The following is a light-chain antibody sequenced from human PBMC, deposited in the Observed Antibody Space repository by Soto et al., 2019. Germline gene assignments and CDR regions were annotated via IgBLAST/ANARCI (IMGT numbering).Light chain of an antibody. CDR3: QQRRT. CDR2: HAS. J-gene: IGKJ1*01. V-gene: IGKV3-11*01. CDR1: QSVTNS. Sequence: EIVLTQSPAILSLSPGERATLSCRASQSVTNSLAWYQQKPGQAPRLLIYHASNRATGVPARFSGSGSGTDFTLTISSLEPADFAVYYCQQRRTFGQGTKVDIK.